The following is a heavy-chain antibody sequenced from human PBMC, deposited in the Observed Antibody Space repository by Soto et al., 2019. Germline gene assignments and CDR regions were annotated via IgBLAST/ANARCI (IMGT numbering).Heavy chain of an antibody. D-gene: IGHD4-4*01. CDR3: TRHPGGTTVTSRATSPRDDY. V-gene: IGHV3-73*02. CDR2: IRSKANSYAT. CDR1: GFTFSGSA. Sequence: EVQLVESGGGLVQPGGSLKLSCAASGFTFSGSAMHWVRQASGKGLEWVGRIRSKANSYATAYVASVKGRFTISRDDSKNTAYLQMNSLKTEDTAVYYCTRHPGGTTVTSRATSPRDDYWGQGTLVTVSS. J-gene: IGHJ4*02.